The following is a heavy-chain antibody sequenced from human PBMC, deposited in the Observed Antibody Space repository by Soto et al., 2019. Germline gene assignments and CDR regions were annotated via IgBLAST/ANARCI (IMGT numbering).Heavy chain of an antibody. J-gene: IGHJ4*02. Sequence: SETLSLTCPVSGGSVRSSGCYWGWVRQPPGKGLEWIGSVYYSGSTYYNPSLESRVTISVDKSKNQFSLKLMSLSAADTAVYYCGRLEGLATISYYFDYWGQGALVTVSS. D-gene: IGHD3-9*01. CDR3: GRLEGLATISYYFDY. CDR1: GGSVRSSGCY. V-gene: IGHV4-39*01. CDR2: VYYSGST.